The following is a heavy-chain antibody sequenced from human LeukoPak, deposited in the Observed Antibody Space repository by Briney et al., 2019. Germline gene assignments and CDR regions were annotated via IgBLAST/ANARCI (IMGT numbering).Heavy chain of an antibody. CDR3: VKGFYYNSRTYSSPLNY. J-gene: IGHJ4*02. CDR2: ISYDGTTK. Sequence: GGSLRLSRVASGFTFDSNVMNWVRQAPDKGLEGGAFISYDGTTKFYAVSVKGRFTNSRDSSKNILYLQMNSLRTEDTAVYYCVKGFYYNSRTYSSPLNYWGQGTLVTVSS. V-gene: IGHV3-30*18. D-gene: IGHD3-22*01. CDR1: GFTFDSNV.